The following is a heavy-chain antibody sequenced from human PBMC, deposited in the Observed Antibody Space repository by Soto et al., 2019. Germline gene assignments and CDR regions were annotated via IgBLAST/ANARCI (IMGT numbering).Heavy chain of an antibody. CDR1: GGSISSGSHY. CDR3: AMSGLEERRAANWFDP. CDR2: IYYTGST. J-gene: IGHJ5*02. D-gene: IGHD3-10*01. V-gene: IGHV4-39*01. Sequence: ETLSLICTVSGGSISSGSHYGGWIRQPPGKGLEWIGCIYYTGSTYYNMSLKSRVTISVDTSKKQFPLKLHSVTAADTAVYYCAMSGLEERRAANWFDPWGEGTLVTVST.